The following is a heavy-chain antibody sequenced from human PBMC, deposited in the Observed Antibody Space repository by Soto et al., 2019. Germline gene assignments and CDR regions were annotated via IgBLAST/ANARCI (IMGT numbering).Heavy chain of an antibody. J-gene: IGHJ4*02. D-gene: IGHD6-13*01. CDR1: GFTFSSYW. V-gene: IGHV3-7*03. Sequence: GGSLRLSCAASGFTFSSYWMSWVRQAPGKGLEWVANIKQDGSEKYYVGSVKGRFTISRDNAKNSLYLQMNSLRAEDTAVYYCARDRRGYSSSWYAENLDYWGQGTLVTVSS. CDR3: ARDRRGYSSSWYAENLDY. CDR2: IKQDGSEK.